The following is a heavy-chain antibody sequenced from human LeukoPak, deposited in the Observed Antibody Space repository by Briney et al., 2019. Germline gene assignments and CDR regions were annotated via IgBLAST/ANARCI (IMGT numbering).Heavy chain of an antibody. V-gene: IGHV3-23*01. D-gene: IGHD4-17*01. CDR1: GFTFSSYA. CDR2: ISGSGGST. CDR3: AKEVRRRTVTTPLDY. Sequence: GWSLRLSCAASGFTFSSYAMSWVRQAPGKGLEWVSAISGSGGSTYYADSVKGRFTISRDNSKNTLYLQMNSLRAEDTAVYYCAKEVRRRTVTTPLDYWGQGTLVTVSS. J-gene: IGHJ4*02.